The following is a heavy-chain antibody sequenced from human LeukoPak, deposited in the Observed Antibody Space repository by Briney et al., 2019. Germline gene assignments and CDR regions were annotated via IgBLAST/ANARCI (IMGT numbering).Heavy chain of an antibody. D-gene: IGHD3-3*01. CDR2: IYYSGST. Sequence: SETLSLTCTVSGGSISSYYWSWIRQPPGKGLEWIGYIYYSGSTNYNPFLKSRVTISVDTSKNQFSLKLSSVTAADTAVYYCARYNSLTYYDFWSGYPYYGMDVWGQGTTVTVSS. V-gene: IGHV4-59*08. CDR1: GGSISSYY. J-gene: IGHJ6*02. CDR3: ARYNSLTYYDFWSGYPYYGMDV.